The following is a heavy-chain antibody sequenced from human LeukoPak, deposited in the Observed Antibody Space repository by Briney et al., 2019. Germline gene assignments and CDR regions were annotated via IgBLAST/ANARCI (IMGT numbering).Heavy chain of an antibody. D-gene: IGHD2-2*02. CDR3: AKDRAAIRIRAYYYYGMDV. V-gene: IGHV3-30*18. CDR1: GFTFSSYA. J-gene: IGHJ6*02. CDR2: ISYDGSNK. Sequence: AGGSLRLSCAASGFTFSSYAMSWVRQAPGKGLEWVAVISYDGSNKYYADSVKGRFTISRDNSKNTLYLQMNSLRAEDTAVYYCAKDRAAIRIRAYYYYGMDVWGQGTTVTVSS.